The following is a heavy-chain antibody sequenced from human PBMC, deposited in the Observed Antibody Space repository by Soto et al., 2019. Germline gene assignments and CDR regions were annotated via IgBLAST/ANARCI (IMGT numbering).Heavy chain of an antibody. CDR1: GFTFSSYA. CDR2: ISYDGSNK. V-gene: IGHV3-30-3*01. D-gene: IGHD2-15*01. J-gene: IGHJ6*02. CDR3: ARDPSTYSDYYYGMDV. Sequence: GGSLRLSCAASGFTFSSYAMHWVRQAPGKGLEWVAVISYDGSNKYYADSVKGRFTISRDNSKNTLYLQMNSLRAEDTAVYYCARDPSTYSDYYYGMDVWGQGTTVTVSS.